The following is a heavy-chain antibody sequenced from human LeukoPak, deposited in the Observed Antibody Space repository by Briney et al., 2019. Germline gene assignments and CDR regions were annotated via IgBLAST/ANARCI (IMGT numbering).Heavy chain of an antibody. J-gene: IGHJ4*02. CDR2: ISSSSSSYI. D-gene: IGHD3-22*01. V-gene: IGHV3-21*01. CDR1: GFTFSSYA. Sequence: GGSLRLSCAASGFTFSSYAMSWVRQAPGKGLEWVSSISSSSSSYIYYADSVKGRFTISRDNAKNSLYLQMNSLRAEDTAVYYCARDHYYDSSGYPRDWGQGTLVTVSS. CDR3: ARDHYYDSSGYPRD.